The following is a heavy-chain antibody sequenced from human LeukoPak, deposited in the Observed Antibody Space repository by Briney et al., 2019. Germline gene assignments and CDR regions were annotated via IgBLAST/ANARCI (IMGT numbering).Heavy chain of an antibody. CDR3: AIGSGILDAFDI. J-gene: IGHJ3*02. CDR2: SYYSGST. V-gene: IGHV4-28*03. Sequence: SDTLSLTCDVSGYSIRSSNRWGWIRQPPGKGLEWSGYSYYSGSTYYNPSLKSRVTMSVDTSKNQFSLKLSSLTSVDTAVYYCAIGSGILDAFDIWPQGTRVSVFS. D-gene: IGHD3-10*01. CDR1: GYSIRSSNR.